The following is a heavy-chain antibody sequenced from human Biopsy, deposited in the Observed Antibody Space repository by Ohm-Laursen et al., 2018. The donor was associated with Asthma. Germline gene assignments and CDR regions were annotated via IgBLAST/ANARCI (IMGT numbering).Heavy chain of an antibody. Sequence: SVKVSYKISGYSLTDLSMHWVRQAPGQGLEWMGGHDHEEGGTVNARRFQGRVTMTEDTPTDTAYMELSSLSSDDTAVYYCASDFPKDYVRYNFQFWGQGTLVTVSS. V-gene: IGHV1-24*01. CDR1: GYSLTDLS. J-gene: IGHJ4*02. CDR2: HDHEEGGT. CDR3: ASDFPKDYVRYNFQF. D-gene: IGHD4-17*01.